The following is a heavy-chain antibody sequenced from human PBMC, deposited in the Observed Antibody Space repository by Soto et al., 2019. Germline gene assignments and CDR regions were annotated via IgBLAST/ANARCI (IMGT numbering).Heavy chain of an antibody. CDR1: GGTFSSYA. CDR2: IIPIFGTA. J-gene: IGHJ5*02. D-gene: IGHD3-3*01. V-gene: IGHV1-69*13. Sequence: ASVKVSCKACGGTFSSYAISWVRQAPGQGLEWMGGIIPIFGTANYAQKFQGRVTITADESTSTAYMELSSLRSEDTAVYYCARAPRDNYDFWSGYTYNWFDPWGQGTLVTVSS. CDR3: ARAPRDNYDFWSGYTYNWFDP.